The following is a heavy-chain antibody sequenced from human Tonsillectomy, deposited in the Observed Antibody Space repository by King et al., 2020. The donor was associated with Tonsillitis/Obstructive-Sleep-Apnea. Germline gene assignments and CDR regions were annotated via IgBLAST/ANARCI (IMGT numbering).Heavy chain of an antibody. J-gene: IGHJ6*03. CDR3: ARWTEYNSPSVQDYYYYMDV. Sequence: VQLVESGAEVKKPGSSVRVSCKASGGIFSSYAFSWVRRAPGQGLEWMGGILPVFETTNYAQKFQGRITITTDESTSTAYMELSSLRSEDTAVYYCARWTEYNSPSVQDYYYYMDVWGNGTTVTVSS. CDR2: ILPVFETT. D-gene: IGHD6-6*01. CDR1: GGIFSSYA. V-gene: IGHV1-69*01.